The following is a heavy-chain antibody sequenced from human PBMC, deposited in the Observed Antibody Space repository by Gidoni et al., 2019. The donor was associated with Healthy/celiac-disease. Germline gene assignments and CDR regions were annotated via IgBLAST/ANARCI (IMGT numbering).Heavy chain of an antibody. D-gene: IGHD3-16*02. CDR1: GYTFTSYA. V-gene: IGHV1-3*01. J-gene: IGHJ6*02. Sequence: QVQLVQSGAEVKKPGASVKVSCKASGYTFTSYAIHWVRQAPGQRLEWMGWINAGNGNTKYSQKFQGRVTITRDTSASTAYMELSSLRSEDTAVYYCARDDRYDYVWGSYRYDYYYGMDVWGQGTTVTVSS. CDR2: INAGNGNT. CDR3: ARDDRYDYVWGSYRYDYYYGMDV.